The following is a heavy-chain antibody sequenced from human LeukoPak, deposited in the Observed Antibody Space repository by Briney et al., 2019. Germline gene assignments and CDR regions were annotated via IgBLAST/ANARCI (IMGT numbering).Heavy chain of an antibody. CDR3: ASLASAFDI. CDR1: GYTFTSYD. V-gene: IGHV1-8*01. CDR2: MNPNSGNA. Sequence: EASVKVSCKGFGYTFTSYDINWVRQATGQGLQWMGWMNPNSGNAVYAQKFQGRVTMTRDTSITTAYLELSSLRSEDTAVYYCASLASAFDIWGQGTMVTVSS. J-gene: IGHJ3*02.